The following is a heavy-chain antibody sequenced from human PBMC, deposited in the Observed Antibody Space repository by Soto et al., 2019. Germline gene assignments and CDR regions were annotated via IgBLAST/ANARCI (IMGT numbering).Heavy chain of an antibody. Sequence: ASVKFSCKSSGYTFTSYDSNWVRQAAGQGPEWMGSVTPRNGDTAFAQKYQGRVTVTSNTSMSTVYMELSSLRAEDTAVYYCAPYYDSSGPHHAPFDYWGQGTLVTVSS. CDR3: APYYDSSGPHHAPFDY. CDR1: GYTFTSYD. D-gene: IGHD3-22*01. V-gene: IGHV1-8*02. CDR2: VTPRNGDT. J-gene: IGHJ4*02.